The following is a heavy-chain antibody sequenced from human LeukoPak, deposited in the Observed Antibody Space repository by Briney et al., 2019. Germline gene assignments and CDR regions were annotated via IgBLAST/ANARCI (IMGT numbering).Heavy chain of an antibody. CDR3: ASLVRYVDWASFDY. CDR2: IYYSGST. CDR1: GGSISSSHYY. J-gene: IGHJ4*02. V-gene: IGHV4-39*01. D-gene: IGHD3-9*01. Sequence: SVTQSLTCTVSGGSISSSHYYWGWIRQPPGKGLEWIGSIYYSGSTYYNPSLKSRVTISVDTSKNQFSLKLSSVTAADTAVYYCASLVRYVDWASFDYWGQGTLVTVSS.